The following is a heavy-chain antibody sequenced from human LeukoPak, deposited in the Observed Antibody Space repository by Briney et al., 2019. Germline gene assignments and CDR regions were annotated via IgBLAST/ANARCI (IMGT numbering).Heavy chain of an antibody. Sequence: GGSLRLSFAASGFTFNTYSMNWVRQAPGKGLEWVSSISSWNYFIYYADSVKGRFTISRDNAKNEVYLQMNSLRAEDTAVYYCVRDGGVDRLGVAVTDGFDPWGQGTLVSVSS. CDR2: ISSWNYFI. V-gene: IGHV3-21*01. CDR3: VRDGGVDRLGVAVTDGFDP. D-gene: IGHD6-19*01. CDR1: GFTFNTYS. J-gene: IGHJ5*02.